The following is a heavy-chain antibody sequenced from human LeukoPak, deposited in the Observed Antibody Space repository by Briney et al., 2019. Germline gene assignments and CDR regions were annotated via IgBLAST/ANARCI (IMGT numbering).Heavy chain of an antibody. D-gene: IGHD3-10*01. Sequence: SETLSLTCTVSGGSISSYYWSWIRQPPGKGLEWIGYIYYSGSTNYNPSPKSRVTISVDTSKNQFSLKLSSVTAADTAVYYCASLKVPGDAFDIWGQGTMVTVSS. CDR1: GGSISSYY. CDR3: ASLKVPGDAFDI. V-gene: IGHV4-59*01. J-gene: IGHJ3*02. CDR2: IYYSGST.